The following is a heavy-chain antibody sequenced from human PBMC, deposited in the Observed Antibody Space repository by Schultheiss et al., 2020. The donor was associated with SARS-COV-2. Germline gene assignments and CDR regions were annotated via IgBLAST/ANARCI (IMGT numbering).Heavy chain of an antibody. J-gene: IGHJ4*02. CDR1: GGSISSYY. CDR2: ISDSLST. D-gene: IGHD3-10*01. V-gene: IGHV4-59*01. CDR3: ARGKWGVGYFDY. Sequence: SETLSLTCTVSGGSISSYYWSWIRQPPGKGLEWIGYISDSLSTKYSPSLKSRVTISSDTSKNQFSLTLTSVTAADTAVYFCARGKWGVGYFDYWGQGMLVTVSS.